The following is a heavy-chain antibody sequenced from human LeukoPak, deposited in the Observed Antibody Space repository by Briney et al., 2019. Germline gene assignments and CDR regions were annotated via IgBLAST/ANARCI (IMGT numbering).Heavy chain of an antibody. D-gene: IGHD3-3*01. V-gene: IGHV4-34*01. Sequence: NASETLSLTCAVYGGSFSGYYWSWIRQPPGKGLEWIGEINHSGSTNYNPSLKSRVTISVDTSKNQFSLKLSSVTAADTAVYYCARNSGITIFGVVITPQSSGMDVWGQGTTVTVSS. CDR3: ARNSGITIFGVVITPQSSGMDV. CDR1: GGSFSGYY. CDR2: INHSGST. J-gene: IGHJ6*02.